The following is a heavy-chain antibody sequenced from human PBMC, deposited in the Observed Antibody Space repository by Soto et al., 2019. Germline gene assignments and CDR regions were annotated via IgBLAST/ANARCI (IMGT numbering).Heavy chain of an antibody. CDR3: ARWGIAAGDY. CDR1: GLTFSSYG. V-gene: IGHV3-33*01. CDR2: IWYDGSNK. Sequence: QVQLVESGGGVVQPGRSLRLSCAASGLTFSSYGMHWVRRAPGKGLEWVAVIWYDGSNKYYADSVKGRFTISRDNSKNTLYLQMNSLRAEDTAVYYCARWGIAAGDYWGQGTLVTGSS. J-gene: IGHJ4*02. D-gene: IGHD6-13*01.